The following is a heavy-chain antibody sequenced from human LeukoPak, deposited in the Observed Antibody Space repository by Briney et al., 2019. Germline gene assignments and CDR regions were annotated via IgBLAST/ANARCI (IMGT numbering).Heavy chain of an antibody. CDR2: ITSSSSYI. CDR1: GFTFSSYG. V-gene: IGHV3-21*04. CDR3: ARLETGIAAAGTGYFDY. D-gene: IGHD6-13*01. Sequence: GGSLRLSCAASGFTFSSYGMNWVRQAPGKGLEWVSSITSSSSYIYYADSVKGRFTISRDNAKNSPYLRMNSLRAEDTAVYYCARLETGIAAAGTGYFDYWGQGTLVTVSS. J-gene: IGHJ4*02.